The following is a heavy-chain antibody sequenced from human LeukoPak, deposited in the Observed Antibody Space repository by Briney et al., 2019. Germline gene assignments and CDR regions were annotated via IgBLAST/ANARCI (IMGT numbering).Heavy chain of an antibody. CDR2: AYNNGET. V-gene: IGHV4-59*01. CDR3: AGTTRWLAFDY. J-gene: IGHJ4*02. CDR1: GHSINNYY. D-gene: IGHD5-12*01. Sequence: PSETLSLTCTVAGHSINNYYWSWIRQPPGKRLEYIACAYNNGETNYNPSLKSRVAISVDTSKNHLSLNLSSVTAADTATYYCAGTTRWLAFDYWGQGILVTVSS.